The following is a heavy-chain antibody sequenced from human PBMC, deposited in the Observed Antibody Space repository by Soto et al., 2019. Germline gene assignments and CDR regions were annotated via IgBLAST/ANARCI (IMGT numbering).Heavy chain of an antibody. Sequence: QVQLQQWGAGLLKSSETLSLTCAVYGGSFSGYYWSWIRQPPGKGLEWIGEIDHGGSPYFSPSLKSRVHISIDTSTNEFSRYVRSVTEADSAVYYCARQRGDSSGWCVRYYYAMVVRCHGTTVTVS. V-gene: IGHV4-34*02. D-gene: IGHD6-19*01. J-gene: IGHJ6*02. CDR1: GGSFSGYY. CDR2: IDHGGSP. CDR3: ARQRGDSSGWCVRYYYAMVV.